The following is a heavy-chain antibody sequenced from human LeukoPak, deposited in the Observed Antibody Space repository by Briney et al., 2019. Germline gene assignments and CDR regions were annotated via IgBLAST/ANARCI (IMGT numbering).Heavy chain of an antibody. CDR3: ARGGSVAAAGGWFDP. CDR2: INHSGST. D-gene: IGHD6-13*01. V-gene: IGHV4-34*01. CDR1: GGSFSGYY. J-gene: IGHJ5*02. Sequence: PSETLSLTCAVYGGSFSGYYWSWIRQPPGKGLEWIGEINHSGSTNYNPSLKSRVTISVDTSKNQFSLKLSSVTAVDTAVCYCARGGSVAAAGGWFDPWGQGTLVTVSS.